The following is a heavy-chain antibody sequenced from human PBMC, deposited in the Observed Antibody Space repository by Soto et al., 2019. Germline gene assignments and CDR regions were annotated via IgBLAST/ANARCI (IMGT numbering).Heavy chain of an antibody. J-gene: IGHJ1*01. Sequence: QVQLVQSGPEMKTPGSSVKVSCKISGGTFSGTAISWVRQAPGQGHEWVGGIIPVFAITHYPQKFQGRVKITADDSTNTVSLELNSLRSDDTGVYHCFTAPHSNRFNFFHWGQGTRVTVSS. V-gene: IGHV1-69*01. CDR1: GGTFSGTA. CDR2: IIPVFAIT. D-gene: IGHD6-13*01. CDR3: FTAPHSNRFNFFH.